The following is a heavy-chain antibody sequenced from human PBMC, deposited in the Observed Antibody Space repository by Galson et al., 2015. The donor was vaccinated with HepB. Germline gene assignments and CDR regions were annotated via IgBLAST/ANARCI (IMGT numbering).Heavy chain of an antibody. D-gene: IGHD3-10*01. CDR1: GFTFSSYW. CDR3: ARGHGSGT. CDR2: IKEDGSEK. V-gene: IGHV3-7*03. Sequence: SLRLSCAASGFTFSSYWMSWVRQAPGKGLGWVANIKEDGSEKYYVDFVRGRFTISRDNAKNSLYLQMSSLRAEDTAVYYCARGHGSGTWGQGTLVTVSS. J-gene: IGHJ4*02.